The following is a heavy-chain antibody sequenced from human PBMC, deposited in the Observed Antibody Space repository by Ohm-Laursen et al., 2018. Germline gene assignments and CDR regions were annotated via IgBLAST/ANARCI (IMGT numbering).Heavy chain of an antibody. CDR2: ISGSTTYI. V-gene: IGHV3-21*01. D-gene: IGHD3-22*01. J-gene: IGHJ4*02. Sequence: GSLRLSCAASGFTFSSYSMNWVRQAPGKGLEWVSSISGSTTYIYYADSVKGRVTISRDNAKNSLYLQMNSLRAEDTAVYYCARVQPDPYYYDSSGYQGDYWGQGTLVTVSS. CDR3: ARVQPDPYYYDSSGYQGDY. CDR1: GFTFSSYS.